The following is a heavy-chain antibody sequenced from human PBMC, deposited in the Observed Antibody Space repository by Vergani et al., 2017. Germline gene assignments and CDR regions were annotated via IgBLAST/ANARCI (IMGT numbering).Heavy chain of an antibody. J-gene: IGHJ4*02. Sequence: QVQLVQSGAEVKKPGASVKVFCKASGYTFTGYYMHWVRQAPGQGLEWMGWINPNSGGTNYAQKFQGRVTMTRDTSFSATYMELSRLRSDETAVYYCARESRGNRVGATIGGWGQGGQVTVCS. CDR1: GYTFTGYY. V-gene: IGHV1-2*02. CDR3: ARESRGNRVGATIGG. D-gene: IGHD1-26*01. CDR2: INPNSGGT.